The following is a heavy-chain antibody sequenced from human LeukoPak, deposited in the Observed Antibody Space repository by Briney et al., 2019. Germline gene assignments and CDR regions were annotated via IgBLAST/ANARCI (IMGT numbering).Heavy chain of an antibody. CDR3: AKDRFVIAVAGTDY. CDR1: GFIFSNYA. Sequence: GGSLRLSCAASGFIFSNYAMRWVRQAPGKGLEWVSAISGGGGDRFYADSVKGRFTISRDNSKNTLYLQMNSLRAEDTAVYYCAKDRFVIAVAGTDYWGQGTLVTVSS. D-gene: IGHD6-19*01. J-gene: IGHJ4*02. CDR2: ISGGGGDR. V-gene: IGHV3-23*01.